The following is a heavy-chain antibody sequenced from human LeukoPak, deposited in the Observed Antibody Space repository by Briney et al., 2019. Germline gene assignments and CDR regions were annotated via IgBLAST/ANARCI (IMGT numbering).Heavy chain of an antibody. J-gene: IGHJ5*02. D-gene: IGHD3-10*01. CDR2: INPSGGST. CDR1: GYTFTSYY. Sequence: ASVKVSCKASGYTFTSYYMHWVRQAPGQGLEWMGIINPSGGSTSYAQKFQGRVTMTRDTSISTAYMELSRLRSDDTAVYYCARGEIWTDASVCTWFGELIKCGGYNWFDPWGQGTLVTVSS. V-gene: IGHV1-46*01. CDR3: ARGEIWTDASVCTWFGELIKCGGYNWFDP.